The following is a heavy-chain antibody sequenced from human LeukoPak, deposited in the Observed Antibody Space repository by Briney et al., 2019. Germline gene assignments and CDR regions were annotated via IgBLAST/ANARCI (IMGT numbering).Heavy chain of an antibody. CDR1: GFTFSSYG. Sequence: GGSLRLSCAASGFTFSSYGMHWVRQAPGKGLEWVAVIWYDGSNKYYADSVKGRFTISRDNSKNTLYLQMNSLRAEDTAVYYCARGSPLCPAEAWRQGTLVTVSS. CDR2: IWYDGSNK. J-gene: IGHJ4*02. D-gene: IGHD2-21*01. V-gene: IGHV3-33*01. CDR3: ARGSPLCPAEA.